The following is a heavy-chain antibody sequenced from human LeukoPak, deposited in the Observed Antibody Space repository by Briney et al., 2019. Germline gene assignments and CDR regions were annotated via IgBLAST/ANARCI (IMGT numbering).Heavy chain of an antibody. Sequence: GGSLRLSCAASGFTFSSYAMSWVRQAPGKGLEWVSAITISGGSTYYADSVKGRFAISRDNSKNTLYLQLNSLRAEDTAVYYCAKWRSGHTFDYWGQGTLVTVSS. D-gene: IGHD3-3*01. CDR2: ITISGGST. CDR1: GFTFSSYA. CDR3: AKWRSGHTFDY. J-gene: IGHJ4*02. V-gene: IGHV3-23*01.